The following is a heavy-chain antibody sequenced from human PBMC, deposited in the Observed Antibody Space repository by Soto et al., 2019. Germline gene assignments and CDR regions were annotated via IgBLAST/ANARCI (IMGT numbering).Heavy chain of an antibody. CDR1: GFSLSTTGVG. V-gene: IGHV2-5*02. CDR3: ARSLWFGELH. J-gene: IGHJ4*02. CDR2: IYWDNDK. D-gene: IGHD3-10*01. Sequence: QITLKESGPTLVKPTQTLTLTCSFSGFSLSTTGVGVGWIRQSPGKALEWLAIIYWDNDKRYSPSLKSRVTIXKXXXXXQVVLTVTXMDPVDTGTYYCARSLWFGELHWGQGALVTVSS.